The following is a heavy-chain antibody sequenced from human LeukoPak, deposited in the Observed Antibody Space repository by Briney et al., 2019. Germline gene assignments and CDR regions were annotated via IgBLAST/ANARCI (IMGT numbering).Heavy chain of an antibody. J-gene: IGHJ3*02. Sequence: PGGSLRLSCAASGFXFSSYEINWVRQAPGKGLEWVSYISSGGRPIFYADSVKGRFTISRDNAKNSLYLQMDSLRAEDTAVYYCARAAGQGQIWGQGTMVTVSS. CDR3: ARAAGQGQI. CDR2: ISSGGRPI. V-gene: IGHV3-48*03. CDR1: GFXFSSYE.